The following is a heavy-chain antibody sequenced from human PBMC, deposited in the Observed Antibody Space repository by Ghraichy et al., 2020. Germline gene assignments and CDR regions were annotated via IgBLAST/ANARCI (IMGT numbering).Heavy chain of an antibody. V-gene: IGHV1-8*01. Sequence: ASVKVSCKASGYTFTNYDINWVRQATGQGLEWVGWMNPNSGNTGYAQKFQGRVTMTRNTSISTAYMELSSVRSEDTAVYYCARAAVTHTGYSSGWYYYFDYWGQGTLVTVSS. J-gene: IGHJ4*02. CDR1: GYTFTNYD. D-gene: IGHD6-19*01. CDR3: ARAAVTHTGYSSGWYYYFDY. CDR2: MNPNSGNT.